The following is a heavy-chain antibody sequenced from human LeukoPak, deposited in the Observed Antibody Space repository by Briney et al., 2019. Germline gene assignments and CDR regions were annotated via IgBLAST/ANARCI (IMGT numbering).Heavy chain of an antibody. Sequence: PGGSLRLSCAASGFTISNNYMSWVRQAPGKGLEWVSNIYSGGSTYYADSVKGRFTISRDNSKNTLYLQMNTLRAEDTAVYYCARDRTDAFDIWGQGTMVTVSS. CDR2: IYSGGST. CDR3: ARDRTDAFDI. J-gene: IGHJ3*02. V-gene: IGHV3-66*01. CDR1: GFTISNNY.